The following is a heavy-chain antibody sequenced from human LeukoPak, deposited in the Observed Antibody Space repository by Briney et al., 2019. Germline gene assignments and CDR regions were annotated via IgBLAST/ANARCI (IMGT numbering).Heavy chain of an antibody. CDR3: ARDSDVHCSGGRCTNFDY. V-gene: IGHV3-43D*03. Sequence: GGSLRLSCAASGFTFDDYAMHWVRQAPGKGLECVSLISWDGDSTYYSDSVKGRFTISRDNAKKSLYLQMNSLRAEDTAVYYCARDSDVHCSGGRCTNFDYWGQGILVTVSS. J-gene: IGHJ4*02. CDR2: ISWDGDST. CDR1: GFTFDDYA. D-gene: IGHD2-15*01.